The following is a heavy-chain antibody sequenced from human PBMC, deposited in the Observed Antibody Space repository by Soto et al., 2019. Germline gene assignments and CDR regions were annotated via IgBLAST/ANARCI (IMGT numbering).Heavy chain of an antibody. J-gene: IGHJ6*02. D-gene: IGHD3-3*01. CDR2: ISYDGSNK. CDR3: AKDQRYYDFWSGYYRGIMDV. Sequence: VGSLRLSCAASGFTFSSYGMHWVRQAPGKGLEWVAVISYDGSNKYYADSVKGRFTISRDNSKNTLYLQMNSLRAEDTAVYYCAKDQRYYDFWSGYYRGIMDVWGQGTTVTVSS. V-gene: IGHV3-30*18. CDR1: GFTFSSYG.